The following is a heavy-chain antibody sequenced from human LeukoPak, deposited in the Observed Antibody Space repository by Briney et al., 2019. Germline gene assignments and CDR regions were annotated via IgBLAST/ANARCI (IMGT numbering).Heavy chain of an antibody. V-gene: IGHV3-48*03. J-gene: IGHJ6*03. D-gene: IGHD5-18*01. Sequence: PGGSLRLSCAASGFTFSSYEMNWVRQAPGKGLEWVSYISTTGSSIYYADSVKGRFTISRDNVKNLLYLQMNSLRAEDTAVYYCARVQRGYSYNPLGYYYYYMDVWGKGTTVTVSS. CDR1: GFTFSSYE. CDR3: ARVQRGYSYNPLGYYYYYMDV. CDR2: ISTTGSSI.